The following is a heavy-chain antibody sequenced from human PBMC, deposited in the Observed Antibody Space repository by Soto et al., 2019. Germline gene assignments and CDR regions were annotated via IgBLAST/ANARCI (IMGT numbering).Heavy chain of an antibody. CDR3: TTDQGGYDSLVDY. V-gene: IGHV3-15*07. Sequence: GGSLRLSCAASGFTFSNAWMNWVRQAPGKGLEWVGHIKSKTDGGTTDYAAPVKGRFTISRDDSKNTLYLQMNSLKTEDTAVYYCTTDQGGYDSLVDYWGQGTLVTVSS. CDR2: IKSKTDGGTT. D-gene: IGHD5-12*01. J-gene: IGHJ4*02. CDR1: GFTFSNAW.